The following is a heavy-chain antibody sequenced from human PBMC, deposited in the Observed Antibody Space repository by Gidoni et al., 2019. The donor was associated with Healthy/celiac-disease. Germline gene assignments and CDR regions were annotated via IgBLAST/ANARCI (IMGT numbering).Heavy chain of an antibody. CDR3: AREDIVVVPAACNLFDY. D-gene: IGHD2-2*01. CDR1: GFTFSSYD. V-gene: IGHV3-30-3*01. Sequence: QVQLVESGGGVVQPGRSLRLSCAASGFTFSSYDMYWVRQAPGKGLEWVAVISYDGSNKYYADSVKGRFTISRDNSKNTLYLQMNSLRAEDTAVYYCAREDIVVVPAACNLFDYWGQGTLVTVSS. J-gene: IGHJ4*02. CDR2: ISYDGSNK.